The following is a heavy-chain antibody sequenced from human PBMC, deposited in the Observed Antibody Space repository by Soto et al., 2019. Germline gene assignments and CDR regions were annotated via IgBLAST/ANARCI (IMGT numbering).Heavy chain of an antibody. CDR3: AKERNSSSGTLGDY. CDR1: GFTFSSYA. V-gene: IGHV3-23*01. D-gene: IGHD6-13*01. CDR2: ISGSGGST. Sequence: GGSLRLSCAASGFTFSSYAMSWVRQAPGKGLEWVSAISGSGGSTYYADSVKGRFTISRDNSKNTLYLQMNSLRAEDTAIYYCAKERNSSSGTLGDYWGQGTLVTVSS. J-gene: IGHJ4*02.